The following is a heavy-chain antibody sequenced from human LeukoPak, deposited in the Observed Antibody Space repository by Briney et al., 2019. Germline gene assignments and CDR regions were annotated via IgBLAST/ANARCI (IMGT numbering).Heavy chain of an antibody. V-gene: IGHV4-34*01. D-gene: IGHD5-18*01. J-gene: IGHJ4*02. CDR2: INHSGST. CDR1: GGSFSGYY. CDR3: ARGEYSYGYNY. Sequence: SETLSLTCAVYGGSFSGYYWSWIRQPPGKGLEWIGEINHSGSTNYNPSLKSRVTISVDTSKNQFSLKLSSMTAADTAVYYCARGEYSYGYNYWGQGTLVTVSS.